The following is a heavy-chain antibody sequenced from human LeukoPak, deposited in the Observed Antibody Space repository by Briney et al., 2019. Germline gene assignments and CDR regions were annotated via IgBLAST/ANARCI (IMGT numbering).Heavy chain of an antibody. Sequence: GGTLRLSCVASGFTFNRCAINWVRQAPGKGLEWVSTITGSGGNTYYADSVKGRFTISRDNSKNTLYLQMNSLTVEDTAVYYCAKAPVTSCRGAFCYPFDSWGQGTLVTVSS. CDR3: AKAPVTSCRGAFCYPFDS. D-gene: IGHD2-15*01. CDR2: ITGSGGNT. V-gene: IGHV3-23*01. J-gene: IGHJ4*02. CDR1: GFTFNRCA.